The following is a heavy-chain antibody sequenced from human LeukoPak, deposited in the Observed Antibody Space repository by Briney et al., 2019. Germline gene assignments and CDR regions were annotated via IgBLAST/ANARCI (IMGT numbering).Heavy chain of an antibody. CDR1: GYTFTSYG. V-gene: IGHV1-18*01. D-gene: IGHD3-16*02. Sequence: ASVKVSCKASGYTFTSYGISWVRQAPGQGLEWMGWISAYNGDTNYAQKLQGRVTMTTDTSTSTAYMELSSLRSEDTAVYYCARGRSTDDYVWGSYRPTDYWGQGTLVTVSS. J-gene: IGHJ4*02. CDR2: ISAYNGDT. CDR3: ARGRSTDDYVWGSYRPTDY.